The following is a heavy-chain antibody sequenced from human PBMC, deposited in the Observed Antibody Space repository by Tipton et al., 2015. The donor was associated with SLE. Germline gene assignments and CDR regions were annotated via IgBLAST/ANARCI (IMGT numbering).Heavy chain of an antibody. CDR2: IYYSGST. V-gene: IGHV4-39*01. J-gene: IGHJ4*02. CDR1: GGSISSSSYY. Sequence: TLSLTCTVSGGSISSSSYYWGWIRQPPGKGLEWIGSIYYSGSTYYNPSLKSRVTISIDTSKNQFSLRLSSVTAADTAVYYCARLWQQLANWGQGTLVTVSS. CDR3: ARLWQQLAN. D-gene: IGHD6-13*01.